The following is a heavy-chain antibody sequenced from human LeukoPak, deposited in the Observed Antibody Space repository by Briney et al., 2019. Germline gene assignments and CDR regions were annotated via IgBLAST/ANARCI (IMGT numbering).Heavy chain of an antibody. CDR2: ISSSGSTM. D-gene: IGHD5-12*01. V-gene: IGHV3-11*01. Sequence: GGSLRLSCAASGFTFSDYSMTWIRQAPGKGLEWVSYISSSGSTMYQADSVKARFTISRDNAKNSLYLQMSSLRAEDTAVYYCVSPRDSGYDSNSPLDYWGQGTLVTVSS. CDR3: VSPRDSGYDSNSPLDY. CDR1: GFTFSDYS. J-gene: IGHJ4*02.